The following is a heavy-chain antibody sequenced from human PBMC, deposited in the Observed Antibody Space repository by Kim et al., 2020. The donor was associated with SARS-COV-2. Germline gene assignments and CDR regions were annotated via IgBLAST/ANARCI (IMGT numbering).Heavy chain of an antibody. V-gene: IGHV1-18*03. D-gene: IGHD4-17*01. Sequence: ASVKVSCKASGYIFSTYGFSWVRQAPGQGLELLGWISARDGYAHYAQKVQGRVTMTTDTSTNTAYVELWSLRSDDMAMYYCARGAYGDVSFDYWGQGTLVTVSS. CDR1: GYIFSTYG. CDR2: ISARDGYA. CDR3: ARGAYGDVSFDY. J-gene: IGHJ4*02.